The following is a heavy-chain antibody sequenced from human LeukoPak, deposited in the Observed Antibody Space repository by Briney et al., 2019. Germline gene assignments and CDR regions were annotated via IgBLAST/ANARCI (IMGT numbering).Heavy chain of an antibody. Sequence: GGSLRLSCAASGFTFDDYAMHWVRQAPGKGLEWVSDISWNSGSLGYADSVKGRFTISRDNAKDSLYLEMNSLRAEDTALYYCAKGCSSTSCPDGHYYGMDVWGQGTTVIVSS. V-gene: IGHV3-9*01. CDR2: ISWNSGSL. CDR1: GFTFDDYA. CDR3: AKGCSSTSCPDGHYYGMDV. J-gene: IGHJ6*02. D-gene: IGHD2-2*01.